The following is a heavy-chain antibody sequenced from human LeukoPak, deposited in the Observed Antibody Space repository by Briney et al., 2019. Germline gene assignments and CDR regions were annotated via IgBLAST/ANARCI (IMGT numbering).Heavy chain of an antibody. J-gene: IGHJ3*02. D-gene: IGHD1-7*01. CDR2: ISGSGSDI. CDR3: ARRTYPNDAFDI. V-gene: IGHV3-21*01. CDR1: GFTFSSYS. Sequence: GGSLRLSCAASGFTFSSYSMNWVRQAPGKGLEWVSSISGSGSDIYYPDSMKGRFTISRDNAKNSLYLQMTSLRDEDTAVYYCARRTYPNDAFDIWGQGTMVGVSS.